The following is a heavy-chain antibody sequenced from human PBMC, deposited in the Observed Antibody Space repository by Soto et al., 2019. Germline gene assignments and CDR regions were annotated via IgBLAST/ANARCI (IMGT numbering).Heavy chain of an antibody. D-gene: IGHD2-2*01. J-gene: IGHJ6*02. Sequence: GESLKISCKGSGYSFTSYLIGWVRQMPGKGLEWMGIIYPGDSDTIYSPSFHVHVSIAADKSIITVYLQWSSLKASHTAMYYCARPMPPPYGMDVWGQGTTVTVSS. V-gene: IGHV5-51*01. CDR2: IYPGDSDT. CDR1: GYSFTSYL. CDR3: ARPMPPPYGMDV.